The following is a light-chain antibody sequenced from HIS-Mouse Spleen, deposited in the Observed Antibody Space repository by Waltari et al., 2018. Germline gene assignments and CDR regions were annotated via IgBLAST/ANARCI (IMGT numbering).Light chain of an antibody. V-gene: IGLV3-21*03. Sequence: SYVLTQPPSVSVAPGKTARITCGGNNIGSKSVHWYQQKPGQAPVLVVYDESDRPSGNPERFSGSNSGNTATLTISGVEAGDEADYYCQVWDSSSDHVVFGGGTKLTVL. J-gene: IGLJ2*01. CDR1: NIGSKS. CDR3: QVWDSSSDHVV. CDR2: DES.